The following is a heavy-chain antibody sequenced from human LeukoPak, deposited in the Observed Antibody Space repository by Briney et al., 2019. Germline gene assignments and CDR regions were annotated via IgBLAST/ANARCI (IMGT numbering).Heavy chain of an antibody. CDR3: TTDRTYSGSYPFDY. CDR2: IKSKTAGGTT. V-gene: IGHV3-15*01. D-gene: IGHD1-26*01. J-gene: IGHJ4*02. CDR1: GFTFSNAW. Sequence: GGSLRLSCAASGFTFSNAWMSWVRQAPGKGLEWVGRIKSKTAGGTTDYAAPVKGRFTISRDDSKNTLYLQMNSLKTEDTAVYYCTTDRTYSGSYPFDYWGQGTLVTVSS.